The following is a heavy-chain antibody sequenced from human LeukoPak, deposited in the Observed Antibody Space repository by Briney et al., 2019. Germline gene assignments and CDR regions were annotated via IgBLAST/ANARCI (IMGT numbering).Heavy chain of an antibody. CDR1: GYTFTSYY. CDR2: INPSGGST. J-gene: IGHJ6*03. Sequence: ASVKVSCEASGYTFTSYYMHWVRQAPGQGLEWMGIINPSGGSTSYAQKFQGRVTMTRDTSTSTVYMELSSLRSEDTAVYYCARAVFRYYYMDVWGKGTTVTVSS. D-gene: IGHD3-9*01. CDR3: ARAVFRYYYMDV. V-gene: IGHV1-46*01.